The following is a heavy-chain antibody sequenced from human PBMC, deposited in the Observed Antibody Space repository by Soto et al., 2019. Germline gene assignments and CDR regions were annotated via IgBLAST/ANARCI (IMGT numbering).Heavy chain of an antibody. D-gene: IGHD1-26*01. J-gene: IGHJ4*01. CDR1: GFTFSDHS. V-gene: IGHV3-72*01. CDR2: IRNKANSYTT. CDR3: ARDSGKGAYFDY. Sequence: EVQLVESGGGLVQPGGSQRLSCAASGFTFSDHSMDWVRQAPGKGLEWVGRIRNKANSYTTDYAASVKGRFTISRDDSKDSLYLQMNSLKTEDTAIYHCARDSGKGAYFDYWGQGTLATVSS.